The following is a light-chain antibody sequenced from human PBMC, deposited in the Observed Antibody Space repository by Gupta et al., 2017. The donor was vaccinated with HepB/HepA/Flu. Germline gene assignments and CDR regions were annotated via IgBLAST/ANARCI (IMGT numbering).Light chain of an antibody. V-gene: IGLV6-57*02. Sequence: FMLTQPHSVSASPGKTVTISCTGSSGSIASNYVQWYQQRPGSAPTTVIYVDNQRPSGVPDRFSCYIDSSYKYASITRSGLKAEDDYYYYSRSYTSSIVVFGGGTKLTVL. CDR2: VDN. CDR1: SGSIASNY. CDR3: RSYTSSIVV. J-gene: IGLJ2*01.